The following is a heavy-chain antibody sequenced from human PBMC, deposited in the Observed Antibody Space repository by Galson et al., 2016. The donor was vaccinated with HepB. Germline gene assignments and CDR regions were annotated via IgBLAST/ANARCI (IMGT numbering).Heavy chain of an antibody. CDR1: GFSIRKYW. J-gene: IGHJ4*02. Sequence: SLRLPCAASGFSIRKYWMQWVRLVPGKGLEWVARISDAGGKTHHVDSVTGRFTISRDTATNSLYLQMNSLRAEDTAVYFCARVIKFYDLMDCWGQGAVVTVSS. CDR3: ARVIKFYDLMDC. D-gene: IGHD3-3*01. CDR2: ISDAGGKT. V-gene: IGHV3-7*03.